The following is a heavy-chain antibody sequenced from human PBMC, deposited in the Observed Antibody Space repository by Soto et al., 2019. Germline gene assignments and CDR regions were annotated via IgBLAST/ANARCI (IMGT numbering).Heavy chain of an antibody. D-gene: IGHD3-22*01. J-gene: IGHJ4*02. Sequence: GGSLRLSCAASVFTVRSNYMSWVLQAPGKGLEWVSVIYSGGSTYYADSVKGRFTISRDNSKNTLYLQMNSLRAEDTAVYYCARNGGYYDSSGHYSENGYFDYWGQGTLVTVSS. CDR3: ARNGGYYDSSGHYSENGYFDY. V-gene: IGHV3-53*01. CDR1: VFTVRSNY. CDR2: IYSGGST.